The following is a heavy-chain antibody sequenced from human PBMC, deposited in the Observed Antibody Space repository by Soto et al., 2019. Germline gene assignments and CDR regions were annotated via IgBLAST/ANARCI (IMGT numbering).Heavy chain of an antibody. Sequence: GGSLRLSCAASGFTFSSYTMHWVRQAPGKGLQYVSVISDDGTTTYYAGSVEGRFTVSRENAKNSLYLQMDSLRAGDTAVYYCARGPPGIAVAGTAYYYGMDVWGQGTTVTVSS. CDR1: GFTFSSYT. D-gene: IGHD6-19*01. V-gene: IGHV3-64*02. CDR2: ISDDGTTT. CDR3: ARGPPGIAVAGTAYYYGMDV. J-gene: IGHJ6*02.